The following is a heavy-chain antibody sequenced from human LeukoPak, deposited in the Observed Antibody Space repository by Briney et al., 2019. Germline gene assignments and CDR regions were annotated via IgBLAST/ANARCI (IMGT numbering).Heavy chain of an antibody. CDR1: GGSINSYY. Sequence: PSETLSLTCTVSGGSINSYYWGWVRQPAGKGLEWIGRIYTTGTTNYTPSLKSRLSMSVDTSKNQFSLTVRSVTAADTALYYCARGLPSYGDYVDYYFYMDVWGKGTTVTVSS. D-gene: IGHD4-17*01. J-gene: IGHJ6*03. CDR3: ARGLPSYGDYVDYYFYMDV. CDR2: IYTTGTT. V-gene: IGHV4-4*07.